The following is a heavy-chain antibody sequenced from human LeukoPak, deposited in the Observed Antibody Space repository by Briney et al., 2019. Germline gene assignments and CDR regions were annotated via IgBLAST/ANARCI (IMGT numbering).Heavy chain of an antibody. V-gene: IGHV1-2*02. CDR2: INPITGDT. J-gene: IGHJ4*02. Sequence: ASVTVSCKASGYTLTAYYMQWVRQAPGQGLEWMGWINPITGDTKYAQKFQGSVTMTRDTSISTVYMELSGLTSDDTAIYYCARYFAVPDGGGFDYWGQGTLVTVSS. CDR3: ARYFAVPDGGGFDY. CDR1: GYTLTAYY. D-gene: IGHD3-3*01.